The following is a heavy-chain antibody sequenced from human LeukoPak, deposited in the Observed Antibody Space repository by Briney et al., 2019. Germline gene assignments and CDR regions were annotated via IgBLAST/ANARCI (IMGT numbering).Heavy chain of an antibody. CDR2: IYTSGST. CDR1: GGSISSGSYY. D-gene: IGHD3-3*01. V-gene: IGHV4-61*02. J-gene: IGHJ4*02. Sequence: SETLSLTCTVSGGSISSGSYYWSWIRQPAGKGLEWIGRIYTSGSTNYNPSLKSRVTISVDTSKNQFSLKLSSVTAADTAVYYCASETYYDFWSGYYKWGQGTLVTVSS. CDR3: ASETYYDFWSGYYK.